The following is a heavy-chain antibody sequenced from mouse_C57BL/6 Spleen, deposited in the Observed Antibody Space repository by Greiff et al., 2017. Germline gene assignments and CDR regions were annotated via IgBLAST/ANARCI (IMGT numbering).Heavy chain of an antibody. J-gene: IGHJ3*01. Sequence: VKLQESGPGLVQPSQSLSITCTVSGFSLTSYGVHWVRQSPGKGLEWLGVIWSGGSTDYNAAFISRLSISKDNSKSQVFFKMNSLQADDTAIYYCARNSNWDALAYWGQGTLVTVSA. CDR1: GFSLTSYG. V-gene: IGHV2-2*01. CDR2: IWSGGST. D-gene: IGHD4-1*01. CDR3: ARNSNWDALAY.